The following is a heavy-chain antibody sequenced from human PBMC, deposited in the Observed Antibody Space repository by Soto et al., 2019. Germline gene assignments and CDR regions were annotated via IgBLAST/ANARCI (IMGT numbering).Heavy chain of an antibody. D-gene: IGHD6-19*01. CDR2: INAGNGNT. V-gene: IGHV1-3*01. CDR1: GYTFTSYA. J-gene: IGHJ4*02. Sequence: GASVKVSCKASGYTFTSYAMHWVRQAPGQRLEWMGWINAGNGNTKYSQKFQGRVTITRDTSASTAYMELSSLRSEDTAVYYCAREPGIAVAGTLGYWGQGTLVTVSS. CDR3: AREPGIAVAGTLGY.